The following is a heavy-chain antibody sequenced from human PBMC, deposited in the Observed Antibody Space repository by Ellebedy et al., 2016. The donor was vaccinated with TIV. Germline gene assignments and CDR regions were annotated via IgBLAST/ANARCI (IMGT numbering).Heavy chain of an antibody. CDR2: INPSGGST. Sequence: AASVKVSCKASGYTFSNYFMHWVRQAPGQGLEWMGIINPSGGSTTYAQKLQGRVTMTRDTSTSQVSMELSSLRSEDTAVYYCSRVGRSGSYYRENWGQGTLVTVSS. D-gene: IGHD1-26*01. CDR3: SRVGRSGSYYREN. J-gene: IGHJ4*02. CDR1: GYTFSNYF. V-gene: IGHV1-46*04.